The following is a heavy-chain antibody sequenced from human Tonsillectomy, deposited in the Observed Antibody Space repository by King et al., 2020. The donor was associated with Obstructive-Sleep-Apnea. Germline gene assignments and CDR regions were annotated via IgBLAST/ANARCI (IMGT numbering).Heavy chain of an antibody. CDR3: TRNRIVVRAFDY. CDR2: IRSKAYGGTT. CDR1: GFTFGDYA. Sequence: VQLVESGGGLVQPGRSLRLSCTASGFTFGDYAQSWCRQAPGKGLEWLGFIRSKAYGGTTEYAASLKGRFTISGDDSKSIAYLQMNSLKTEETAGYYCTRNRIVVRAFDYWGQGTLVTVSS. D-gene: IGHD3-22*01. J-gene: IGHJ4*02. V-gene: IGHV3-49*03.